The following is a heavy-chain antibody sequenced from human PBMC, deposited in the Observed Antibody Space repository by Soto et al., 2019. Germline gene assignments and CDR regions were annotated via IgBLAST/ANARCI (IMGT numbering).Heavy chain of an antibody. D-gene: IGHD2-21*02. CDR1: GGSISSNDNY. CDR2: IYYTGTT. Sequence: SETLSLTCTVSGGSISSNDNYWGWIRQPPGKGLEWIGSIYYTGTTYYNPSLKSRVTISVDTSKNQFSLKLSSVTAADTAVYFCARVELSGDCGHFHALDIWGQGTMV. V-gene: IGHV4-39*01. CDR3: ARVELSGDCGHFHALDI. J-gene: IGHJ3*02.